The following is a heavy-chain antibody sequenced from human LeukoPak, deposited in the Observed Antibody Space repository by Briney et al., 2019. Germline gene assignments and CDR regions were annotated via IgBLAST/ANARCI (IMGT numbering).Heavy chain of an antibody. CDR1: GGSFSGYY. J-gene: IGHJ5*02. CDR3: ARVRDSYGYKWFDP. V-gene: IGHV4-59*10. CDR2: IYTSGST. D-gene: IGHD5-18*01. Sequence: SETLSLTCAVYGGSFSGYYWSWIRQPAGKGLEWIGRIYTSGSTNYNPSLKSRVTISVDTSKNQFSLKLSSVTAADTAVYYCARVRDSYGYKWFDPWGQGTLVTVSS.